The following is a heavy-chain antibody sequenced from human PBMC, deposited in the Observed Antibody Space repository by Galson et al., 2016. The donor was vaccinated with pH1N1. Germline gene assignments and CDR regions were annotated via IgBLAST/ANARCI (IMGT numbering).Heavy chain of an antibody. J-gene: IGHJ6*02. CDR1: GYLLTELS. D-gene: IGHD4-23*01. V-gene: IGHV1-24*01. CDR3: ATNSIDYYYYSMDD. Sequence: SVKVSCKVSGYLLTELSIFWVRQAPGKGLEWMGGFTAEDGETVYAQKLQGRVTMTEDTSTDTAYMELSSLRYEDTAVYYCATNSIDYYYYSMDDWGPGTTVTVSS. CDR2: FTAEDGET.